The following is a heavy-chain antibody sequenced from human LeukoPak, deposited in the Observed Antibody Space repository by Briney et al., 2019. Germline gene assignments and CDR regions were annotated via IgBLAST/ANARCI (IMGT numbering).Heavy chain of an antibody. CDR1: GFTFSSYD. Sequence: PGGSLRLSCAASGFTFSSYDMHWARQATGRGLEWVSVIRTADDTYYSDSVKGRFTISRENAKNSLYLQMNSLRVGDTAVYYCARARFGELSHSAFDYWGQGTLVTVSS. J-gene: IGHJ4*02. V-gene: IGHV3-13*01. D-gene: IGHD3-10*01. CDR3: ARARFGELSHSAFDY. CDR2: IRTADDT.